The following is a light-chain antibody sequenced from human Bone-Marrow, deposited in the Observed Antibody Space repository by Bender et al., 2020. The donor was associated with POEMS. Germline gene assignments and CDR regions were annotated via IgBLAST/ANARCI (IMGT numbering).Light chain of an antibody. CDR3: SSYSSSNTLV. V-gene: IGLV2-14*02. J-gene: IGLJ2*01. CDR2: EVS. Sequence: QSALTQPASVSGSPGQSITLSCSGTSSDVGSYNLVSWYQQHPGKAPKLIIYEVSNRPSGVSNPFSGSKSGNTASLTISGLQTEDEADYYCSSYSSSNTLVFGGGTKVTVL. CDR1: SSDVGSYNL.